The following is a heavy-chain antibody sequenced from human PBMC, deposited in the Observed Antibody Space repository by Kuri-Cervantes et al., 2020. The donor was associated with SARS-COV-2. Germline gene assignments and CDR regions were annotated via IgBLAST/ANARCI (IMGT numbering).Heavy chain of an antibody. CDR3: AREMGARDIVVVPAAILVY. V-gene: IGHV1-2*04. Sequence: ASVKVSCKASGYTFTGYYMHWVRQAPGQGLEWMGWINPNSGGTNYAQKFQGWVTMTRDTSISTAYMELSRLRSDDTAVYYCAREMGARDIVVVPAAILVYWGQGTLVTVSS. D-gene: IGHD2-2*01. CDR1: GYTFTGYY. J-gene: IGHJ4*02. CDR2: INPNSGGT.